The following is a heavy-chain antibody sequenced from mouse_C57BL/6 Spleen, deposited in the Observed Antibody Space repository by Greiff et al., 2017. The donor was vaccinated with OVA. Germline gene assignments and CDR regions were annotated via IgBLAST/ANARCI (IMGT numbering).Heavy chain of an antibody. V-gene: IGHV1-26*01. Sequence: VQLKQSGPELVKPGASVKISCKASGYTFTDYYMNWVKQSHGKSLEWIGDINPNNGGTSYNQKFKGKATLTADKSSSTAYMELRSLTSEDSAVYDGARKDYDYDGLFAYWGKGTLVTVSA. CDR2: INPNNGGT. D-gene: IGHD2-4*01. CDR1: GYTFTDYY. CDR3: ARKDYDYDGLFAY. J-gene: IGHJ3*01.